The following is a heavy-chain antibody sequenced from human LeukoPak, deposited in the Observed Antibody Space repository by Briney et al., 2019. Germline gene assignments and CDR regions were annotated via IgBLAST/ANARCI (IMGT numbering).Heavy chain of an antibody. V-gene: IGHV1-18*01. CDR3: ARGAAFYDYVWGSYRYSSPYYYYGMDV. Sequence: ASVTVSCKASGYTFTSYGISWVRQAPGQGLEWMGWISAYNGNTNYAQKLQGRVTMTTDTSTSTAYMELRSLRSDDTAVYYCARGAAFYDYVWGSYRYSSPYYYYGMDVWGQGTTVTVSS. D-gene: IGHD3-16*02. CDR1: GYTFTSYG. CDR2: ISAYNGNT. J-gene: IGHJ6*02.